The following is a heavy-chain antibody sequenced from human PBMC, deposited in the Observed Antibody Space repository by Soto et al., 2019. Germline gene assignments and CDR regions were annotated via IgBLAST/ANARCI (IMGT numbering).Heavy chain of an antibody. J-gene: IGHJ4*02. CDR3: ARAELGRFVY. CDR1: GGTFSSYT. CDR2: IIPILGIA. V-gene: IGHV1-69*02. D-gene: IGHD7-27*01. Sequence: SVKVSCKASGGTFSSYTISWVRQAPGQGLEWMGRIIPILGIANYAQKFQGRVTITTNTSISTAYMELSSLRSEDTAVYYCARAELGRFVYWGQGTLVTVSS.